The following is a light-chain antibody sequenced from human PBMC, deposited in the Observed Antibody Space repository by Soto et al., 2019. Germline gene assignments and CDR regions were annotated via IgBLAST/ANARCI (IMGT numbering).Light chain of an antibody. V-gene: IGKV3-15*01. CDR3: QQYGDWPPET. CDR2: GAS. Sequence: EVVLTQSPATLSVSPGDRATLSCRASQSVSRNLAWYQQKPGQAPRLLIYGASTRATGVPARFSGSGSATEFTLSSSSLQSEGVAVYYCQQYGDWPPETFGQGTKLEI. CDR1: QSVSRN. J-gene: IGKJ2*01.